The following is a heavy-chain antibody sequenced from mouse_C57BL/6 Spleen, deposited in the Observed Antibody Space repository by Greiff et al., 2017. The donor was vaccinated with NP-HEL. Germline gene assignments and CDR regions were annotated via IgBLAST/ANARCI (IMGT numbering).Heavy chain of an antibody. CDR1: GFTFSSYT. CDR2: ISGGGGNT. V-gene: IGHV5-9*01. J-gene: IGHJ2*01. D-gene: IGHD4-1*01. CDR3: ARRILGGYFDY. Sequence: EVQVVESGGGLVKPGGSLKLSCAASGFTFSSYTMSWVRQTPEKRLEWVATISGGGGNTYYPDSVKGRFTISRDNAKNTLYLQMSSLRSEDTALYYCARRILGGYFDYWGQGTTLTVSS.